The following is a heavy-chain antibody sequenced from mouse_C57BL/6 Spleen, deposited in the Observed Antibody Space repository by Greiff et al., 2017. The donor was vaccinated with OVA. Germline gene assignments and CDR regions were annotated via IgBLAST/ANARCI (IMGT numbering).Heavy chain of an antibody. V-gene: IGHV14-3*01. CDR2: IDPANGNT. J-gene: IGHJ2*01. D-gene: IGHD2-4*01. CDR1: GFNIKKPY. Sequence: VQLPPSLAELVSPGGSVQLSCTSSGFNIKKPYMHWVKQRPEPGLEWIGRIDPANGNTKYAPKFQGKATITAYTSSNTAYLQLSSLTSEDTAIYYCARDDYDFDYWGQGTTLTVSS. CDR3: ARDDYDFDY.